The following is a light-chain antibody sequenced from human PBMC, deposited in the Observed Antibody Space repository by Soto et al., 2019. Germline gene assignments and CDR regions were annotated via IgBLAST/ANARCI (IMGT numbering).Light chain of an antibody. Sequence: QSALPQTPSASGSPGQSVTISCTGSSDDIGGYDYVSWYQHHPGRTPKLIIYDNNKRPSGIPDRFSGSKSGTSGTLDITGLQTGDEADYYCATWDGSLPGEVFGGGTQLTVL. CDR1: SDDIGGYDY. CDR2: DNN. CDR3: ATWDGSLPGEV. V-gene: IGLV1-51*01. J-gene: IGLJ2*01.